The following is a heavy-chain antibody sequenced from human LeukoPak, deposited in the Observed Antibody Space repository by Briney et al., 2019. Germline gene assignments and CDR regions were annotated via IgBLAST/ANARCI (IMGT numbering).Heavy chain of an antibody. CDR2: IYYSGST. V-gene: IGHV4-31*03. CDR1: GGSISSGGYY. Sequence: SETLSLTCTVSGGSISSGGYYWSWIRQHPGKGLEWIGYIYYSGSTYYNPSLKSRVTMSVDTSKNQVSLKLGSVTAADTAVYYCARGGIAAERLDYWGQGTLVTVSS. J-gene: IGHJ4*02. CDR3: ARGGIAAERLDY. D-gene: IGHD6-13*01.